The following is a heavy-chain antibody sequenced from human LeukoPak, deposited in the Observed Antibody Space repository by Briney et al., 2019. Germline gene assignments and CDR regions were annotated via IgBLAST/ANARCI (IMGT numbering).Heavy chain of an antibody. CDR1: GFTFNTYA. CDR2: ISGNSAFI. D-gene: IGHD6-19*01. V-gene: IGHV3-21*01. CDR3: ARGHTSGWSNFDC. J-gene: IGHJ4*02. Sequence: GGSLRLSCAASGFTFNTYAMTWVRQAPGKGLEWVSSISGNSAFIYYADSVRGRFTISRDNAKNSLYLQMSSLRAEDTAVYYCARGHTSGWSNFDCWGLGTLVTVSS.